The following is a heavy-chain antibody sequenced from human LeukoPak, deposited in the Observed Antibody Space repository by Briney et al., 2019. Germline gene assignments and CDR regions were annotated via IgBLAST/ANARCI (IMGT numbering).Heavy chain of an antibody. D-gene: IGHD2-2*01. V-gene: IGHV4-34*01. Sequence: SETLSLTCAVYGGSFSGYYWYWIRQPPGKGLEWIGEINHSGSTNYNPSLKSRVTISIDTSKNQFSLKLSSVTAADTAVYYCARPNHCSSTTCAGPILDWGQGTLVTVSS. J-gene: IGHJ4*02. CDR2: INHSGST. CDR1: GGSFSGYY. CDR3: ARPNHCSSTTCAGPILD.